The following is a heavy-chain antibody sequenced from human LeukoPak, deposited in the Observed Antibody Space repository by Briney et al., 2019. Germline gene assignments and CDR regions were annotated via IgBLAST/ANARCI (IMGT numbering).Heavy chain of an antibody. V-gene: IGHV1-18*01. CDR1: GYTFTSYG. D-gene: IGHD2-2*01. CDR2: ISAYNGNT. Sequence: GASAKVSCKASGYTFTSYGISWVRQAPGQGLEWMGWISAYNGNTNYAQKLQGRVTMTTDTSTSTAYMELRSLRSDDTAVYYCAREESGGYCSSTSCYPPYYYGMDVWGQGTTVTVSS. CDR3: AREESGGYCSSTSCYPPYYYGMDV. J-gene: IGHJ6*02.